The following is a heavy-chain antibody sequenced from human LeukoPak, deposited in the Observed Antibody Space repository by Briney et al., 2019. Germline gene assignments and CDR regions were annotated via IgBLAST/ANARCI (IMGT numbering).Heavy chain of an antibody. CDR2: IYYSGST. D-gene: IGHD6-13*01. CDR1: GGSISSYY. CDR3: ARDSSSWSNWFDP. Sequence: SETLSLTCTVSGGSISSYYWSWIRQPPGKGLEWIGYIYYSGSTNYNPSLKSRVTISVDTSKNQFSLKLSSVTAADTAVYYCARDSSSWSNWFDPWGQGTLVTVSS. V-gene: IGHV4-59*01. J-gene: IGHJ5*02.